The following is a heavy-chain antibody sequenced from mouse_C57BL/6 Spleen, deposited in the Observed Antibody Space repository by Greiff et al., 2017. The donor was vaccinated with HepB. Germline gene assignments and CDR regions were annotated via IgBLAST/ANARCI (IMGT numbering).Heavy chain of an antibody. V-gene: IGHV10-3*01. CDR1: GFTFNTYA. Sequence: GGGLVQPKGSLKLSCAASGFTFNTYAMHWVRQAPGKGLEGVARIRSKSSNYATYYADSVKDRFTISRDDSQSMLYLQMNNLKTEDTAMYYCVRDRGYDVFYWYFEVWGTGTTVTVSS. D-gene: IGHD2-2*01. CDR3: VRDRGYDVFYWYFEV. J-gene: IGHJ1*03. CDR2: IRSKSSNYAT.